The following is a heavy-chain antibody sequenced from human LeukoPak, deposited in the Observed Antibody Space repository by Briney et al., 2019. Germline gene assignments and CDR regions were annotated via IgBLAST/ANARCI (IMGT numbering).Heavy chain of an antibody. CDR2: IYSGGST. V-gene: IGHV3-53*01. D-gene: IGHD3-10*01. J-gene: IGHJ6*04. CDR1: GFTVSSNY. Sequence: GGSLRLSCAASGFTVSSNYMSWVRQAPGKGLEWVSVIYSGGSTYYADSVKGRFTISRDNSKNTLYLQMNSLRAEDTAVYYCAREATTMVRGVPLGYCYYYYGMDVWGKGTTVTVSS. CDR3: AREATTMVRGVPLGYCYYYYGMDV.